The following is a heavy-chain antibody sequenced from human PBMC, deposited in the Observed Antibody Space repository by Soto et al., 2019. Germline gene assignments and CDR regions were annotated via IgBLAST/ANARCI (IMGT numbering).Heavy chain of an antibody. Sequence: QVQLVESGGGVVQPGRSLRLPCAASGFTFSSYGMHWVRQAPGKGLEWVAVISYDGSNKYYADSVKGRFTISRDNSKNTLYLQMNSLRAEDTAVYYCAKDGTNYYYYGMDVWGQGTTVTVSS. D-gene: IGHD1-1*01. CDR2: ISYDGSNK. CDR3: AKDGTNYYYYGMDV. J-gene: IGHJ6*02. V-gene: IGHV3-30*18. CDR1: GFTFSSYG.